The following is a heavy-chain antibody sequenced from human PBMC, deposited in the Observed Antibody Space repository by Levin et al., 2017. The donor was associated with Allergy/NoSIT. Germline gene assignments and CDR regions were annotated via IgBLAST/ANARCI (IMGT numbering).Heavy chain of an antibody. V-gene: IGHV3-15*01. CDR2: IKSKTDGGTT. CDR3: TTDPPRYCSSTSCFHGI. D-gene: IGHD2-2*01. Sequence: GESLKISCAASGFTFSNAWMSWVRQAPGKGLEWVGRIKSKTDGGTTDYAAPVKGRFTISRDDSKNTLYLQMNSLKTEDTAVYYCTTDPPRYCSSTSCFHGIWGQGTMVTVSS. J-gene: IGHJ3*02. CDR1: GFTFSNAW.